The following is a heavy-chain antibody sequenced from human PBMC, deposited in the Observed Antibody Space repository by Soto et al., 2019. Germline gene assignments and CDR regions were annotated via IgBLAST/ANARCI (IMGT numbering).Heavy chain of an antibody. J-gene: IGHJ4*02. CDR2: IDPKNGGT. D-gene: IGHD1-26*01. V-gene: IGHV1-2*02. Sequence: QVQLVQSGTEVKKPGASVKVSCKASGYTVTDYSIHWVRQAPGQGLEWMGWIDPKNGGTIYAQKFQDRVTMTRDTSISTAYMDLSRLTSDDTALYYCARDDYGIYPYWGQGTLVTVSS. CDR3: ARDDYGIYPY. CDR1: GYTVTDYS.